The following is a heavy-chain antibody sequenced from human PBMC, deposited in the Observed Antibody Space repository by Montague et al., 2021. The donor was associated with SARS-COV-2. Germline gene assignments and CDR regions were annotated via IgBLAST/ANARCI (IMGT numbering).Heavy chain of an antibody. CDR3: AGGYGSGSYSS. CDR2: ISNTGXT. Sequence: SETLSLTCSVSGVTVSSHSYYWSWIRQPPGKGLEWIGYISNTGXTRYXXCLKSRVTISLDTSKNEFSLQMTSVTAADTAVYYCAGGYGSGSYSSWGQGTLVTVSS. D-gene: IGHD3-10*01. CDR1: GVTVSSHSYY. V-gene: IGHV4-61*01. J-gene: IGHJ4*02.